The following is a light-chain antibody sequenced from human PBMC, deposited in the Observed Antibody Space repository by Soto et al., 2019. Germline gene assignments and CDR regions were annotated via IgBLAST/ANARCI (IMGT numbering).Light chain of an antibody. CDR2: GAS. Sequence: LAPTRGDERLAAGERASLSYRDRESVSCNYLAWYQQKPGQAPSLLIYGASSRATGIPDRLSGSASGTDFTLTISRLEPPDFALYYCQQYGSSPPITGGQGTRLEIK. CDR3: QQYGSSPPIT. J-gene: IGKJ5*01. V-gene: IGKV3-20*01. CDR1: ESVSCNY.